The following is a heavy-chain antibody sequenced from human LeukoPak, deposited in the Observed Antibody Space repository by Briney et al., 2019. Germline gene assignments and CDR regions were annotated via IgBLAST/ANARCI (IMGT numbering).Heavy chain of an antibody. J-gene: IGHJ4*02. V-gene: IGHV3-30*04. CDR2: ISYDGSNK. CDR3: VRDSATPSCGLFDS. Sequence: GGSLRLSCAASAFTFSSYAMHWVRQAPRKGLEWVAVISYDGSNKYYADSVKGRFTVSRDNAKNSLHLQMWSLTVEDTAIYYCVRDSATPSCGLFDSWGQGTLVTVSS. D-gene: IGHD1-26*01. CDR1: AFTFSSYA.